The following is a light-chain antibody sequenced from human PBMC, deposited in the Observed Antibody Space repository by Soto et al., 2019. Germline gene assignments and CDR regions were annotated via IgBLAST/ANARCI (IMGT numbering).Light chain of an antibody. V-gene: IGLV2-11*01. Sequence: QSVLTQPRSVSGSPGRSVTISCTGASSDVGGYNFVSWYQQHPGKAPKLMIYDVTKRPSGVPDRFSGSKSGNTASLTISGLQTEDEADYYCCSYAGSYTYVFGTGTKVTVI. CDR3: CSYAGSYTYV. CDR1: SSDVGGYNF. J-gene: IGLJ1*01. CDR2: DVT.